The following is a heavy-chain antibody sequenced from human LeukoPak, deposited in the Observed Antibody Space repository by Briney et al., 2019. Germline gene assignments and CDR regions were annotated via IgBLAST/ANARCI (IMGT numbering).Heavy chain of an antibody. V-gene: IGHV3-30*02. J-gene: IGHJ4*02. CDR3: AKESDSGYHSEGPKN. CDR2: VRNDGSNE. Sequence: GGSLRLSCAASGFVLSDYGMHWVRQAPGKGLEWVGFVRNDGSNEYYVGSVKGRFTISRDKSKNTLYLQMNSLRAEDTAVYSCAKESDSGYHSEGPKNWGLGTLVTVSS. CDR1: GFVLSDYG. D-gene: IGHD5-12*01.